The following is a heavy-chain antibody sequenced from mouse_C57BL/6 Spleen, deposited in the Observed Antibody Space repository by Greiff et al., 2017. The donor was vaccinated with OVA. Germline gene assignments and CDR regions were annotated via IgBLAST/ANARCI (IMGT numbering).Heavy chain of an antibody. CDR2: IYPRSGNT. CDR3: ARDPIYYGNYDAMDY. V-gene: IGHV1-81*01. Sequence: VQLQQSGAELARPGASVKLSCKASGYTFTSYGISWVKQRTGQGLEWIGEIYPRSGNTYYNEKFKGKATLTADKSSSTAYMELRSLTSEDSAVYVCARDPIYYGNYDAMDYWGQGTSVTVSS. D-gene: IGHD2-1*01. J-gene: IGHJ4*01. CDR1: GYTFTSYG.